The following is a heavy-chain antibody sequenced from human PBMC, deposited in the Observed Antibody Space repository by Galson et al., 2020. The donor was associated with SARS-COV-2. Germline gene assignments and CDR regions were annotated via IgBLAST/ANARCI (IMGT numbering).Heavy chain of an antibody. Sequence: SETLSLTCTVSGGSISSGNYYWSWIRQPAGKGLEWIGRIYKSGNTNYNPSLWSQVTISVDTSKNQFSLKLRSVTAADTAVYYCARGNSPGVTIFGIVTGPCGMEGWGQGFAVAVS. D-gene: IGHD3-3*01. CDR2: IYKSGNT. V-gene: IGHV4-61*02. CDR3: ARGNSPGVTIFGIVTGPCGMEG. CDR1: GGSISSGNYY. J-gene: IGHJ6*02.